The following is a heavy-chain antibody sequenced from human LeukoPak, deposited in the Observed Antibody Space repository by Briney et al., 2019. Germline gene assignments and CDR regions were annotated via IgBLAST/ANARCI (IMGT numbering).Heavy chain of an antibody. CDR2: ISSDGTNK. V-gene: IGHV3-30*09. J-gene: IGHJ4*02. CDR3: ARGAYEIVVVTAPTH. Sequence: GGSLSLSCAAAGFTFSRYTFHWVRQAPGKGLEWVAVISSDGTNKHYADSVKGRFAISRDNSKNTLYLQVSSLRAEDTAVYYCARGAYEIVVVTAPTHWGQGTLVTVSS. CDR1: GFTFSRYT. D-gene: IGHD2-21*02.